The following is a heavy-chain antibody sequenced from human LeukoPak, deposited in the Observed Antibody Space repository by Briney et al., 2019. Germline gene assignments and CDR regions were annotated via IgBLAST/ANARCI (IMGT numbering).Heavy chain of an antibody. V-gene: IGHV3-30*18. Sequence: PGRSLRLSCAASGFTFSSCGMHWVRQAPGKGLEWVAVISYDGSNKYYADSVRGRFTISRDNSKNTLYLQMNSLRAEDTAVYYCAKSGEYGGYVSWFDPWGQGTLVTVSS. CDR2: ISYDGSNK. D-gene: IGHD5-12*01. CDR3: AKSGEYGGYVSWFDP. CDR1: GFTFSSCG. J-gene: IGHJ5*02.